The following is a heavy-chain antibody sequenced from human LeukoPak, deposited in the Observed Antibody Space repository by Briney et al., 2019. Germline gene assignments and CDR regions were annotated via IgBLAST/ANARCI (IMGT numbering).Heavy chain of an antibody. CDR2: ISADGGNT. CDR1: GFSFDDFA. D-gene: IGHD5-18*01. V-gene: IGHV3-43*02. J-gene: IGHJ1*01. Sequence: GGSLRLSCAASGFSFDDFAMHWVRQAPGQGLEWVSLISADGGNTYYADSVKGRFTISRDNSKNSLYLQMNSLGTEDTAFYFCAKDMGIQLWVFHHWGQGTLVTVSS. CDR3: AKDMGIQLWVFHH.